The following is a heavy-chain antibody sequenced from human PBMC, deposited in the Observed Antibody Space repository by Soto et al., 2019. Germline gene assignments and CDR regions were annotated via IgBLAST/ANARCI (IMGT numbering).Heavy chain of an antibody. Sequence: SETLSLTCAVYGGSFSGYYWSWIRQPPGKGLEWIGEINHSGSTNYNPSLKSRVTISVDTSKNQFSLKLSSVTAADTAVYYCARTYYHTLRWFDFRGQGTLVT. J-gene: IGHJ5*01. CDR1: GGSFSGYY. CDR3: ARTYYHTLRWFDF. D-gene: IGHD3-9*01. CDR2: INHSGST. V-gene: IGHV4-34*01.